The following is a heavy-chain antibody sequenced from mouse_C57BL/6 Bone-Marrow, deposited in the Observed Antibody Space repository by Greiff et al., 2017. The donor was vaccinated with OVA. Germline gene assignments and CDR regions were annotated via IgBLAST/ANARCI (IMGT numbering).Heavy chain of an antibody. CDR1: GYTFTGYW. V-gene: IGHV1-9*01. CDR2: ILPGSGST. CDR3: AKLNGNYPFYYAMDY. Sequence: VQLVESGAELMKPGASVKLSCKATGYTFTGYWIEWVKQRPGHGLEWIGEILPGSGSTNYNEKFKGKATFTADTSSNTTYMQLSSLTTEDSAIYYCAKLNGNYPFYYAMDYWGQGTSVTVSS. J-gene: IGHJ4*01. D-gene: IGHD2-1*01.